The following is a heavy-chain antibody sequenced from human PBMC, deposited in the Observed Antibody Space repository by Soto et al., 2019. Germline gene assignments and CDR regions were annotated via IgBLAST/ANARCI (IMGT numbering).Heavy chain of an antibody. Sequence: SETLSLTCTVSGGSISSYYWGWIRQPPGKGLEWIGSIYYSGSTYYNPSLKSRVTISVDTSKNQFSLKLSSVTAADTAVYYCARQSGSYLAFDIWGQGTMVTVSS. D-gene: IGHD1-26*01. CDR1: GGSISSYY. CDR3: ARQSGSYLAFDI. V-gene: IGHV4-39*01. CDR2: IYYSGST. J-gene: IGHJ3*02.